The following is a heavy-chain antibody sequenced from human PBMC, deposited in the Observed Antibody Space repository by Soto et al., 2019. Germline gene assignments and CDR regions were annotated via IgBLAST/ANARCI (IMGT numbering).Heavy chain of an antibody. CDR2: ISSSGSTI. J-gene: IGHJ6*03. V-gene: IGHV3-11*01. D-gene: IGHD3-3*01. CDR1: GFTFSDYY. Sequence: GGSLRLSCAASGFTFSDYYMSWIRQAPGKGLEWVSYISSSGSTIYYADSVKGRFTISRDNAKNSLYLQMNSLRAEDTAVYYFARCGDTIFGVVIPYYYYMDVWGKGTTVTVSS. CDR3: ARCGDTIFGVVIPYYYYMDV.